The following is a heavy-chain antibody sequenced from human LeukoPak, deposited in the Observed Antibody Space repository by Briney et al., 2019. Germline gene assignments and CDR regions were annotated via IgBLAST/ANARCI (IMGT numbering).Heavy chain of an antibody. CDR1: GGSISSGSYY. CDR3: ARGGSIGVLRYFDWLFGFDY. J-gene: IGHJ4*02. D-gene: IGHD3-9*01. V-gene: IGHV4-61*02. Sequence: PSQTLSLTCTVSGGSISSGSYYWSWIRQPAGKGLEWIGRIYTSGSTNYNPSLKSRVTISVDTSKNQFSLKLSSVTAADTAVYYCARGGSIGVLRYFDWLFGFDYWGQGTLVTVSS. CDR2: IYTSGST.